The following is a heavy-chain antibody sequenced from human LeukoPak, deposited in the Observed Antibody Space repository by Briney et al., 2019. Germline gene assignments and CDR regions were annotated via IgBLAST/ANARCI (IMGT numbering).Heavy chain of an antibody. J-gene: IGHJ5*01. CDR1: GGSISSSSYS. CDR2: IYYTGTT. Sequence: PSETLSLTCSVSGGSISSSSYSWGWVRQPPGKGLEWLGSIYYTGTTYDNPSLKSRVTISVDTSKNQFSLKLSSVTAADTAVYYCARYSGYESYNWFGSWGQGTLVTVSS. D-gene: IGHD5-12*01. CDR3: ARYSGYESYNWFGS. V-gene: IGHV4-39*07.